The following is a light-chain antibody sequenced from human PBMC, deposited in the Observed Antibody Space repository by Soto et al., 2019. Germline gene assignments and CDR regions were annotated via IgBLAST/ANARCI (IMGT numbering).Light chain of an antibody. CDR2: SNY. CDR3: QSYDTRRGDWV. V-gene: IGLV1-40*01. CDR1: DSNIGAGYD. J-gene: IGLJ3*02. Sequence: QSVLTQPPSVSGAPGQTVTISCSGSDSNIGAGYDLHWYQQLPGTAPKLLIHSNYLRASGVPDRFSASKSVTSASLAIIGLEADDEADYYCQSYDTRRGDWVFGGGTKLTVL.